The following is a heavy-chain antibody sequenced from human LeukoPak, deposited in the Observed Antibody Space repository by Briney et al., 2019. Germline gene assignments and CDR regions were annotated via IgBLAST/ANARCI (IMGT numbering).Heavy chain of an antibody. D-gene: IGHD5-18*01. J-gene: IGHJ4*02. CDR3: ARDAEDTAMVTDY. V-gene: IGHV3-48*04. CDR2: ICSSGSTI. CDR1: GFTFSSYA. Sequence: PGGSLRLSCAASGFTFSSYAMSWVRQAPGKGLEWVSYICSSGSTIYYADSVKGRFTISRENAKNSMYLQMNSLRPEDTAVYYCARDAEDTAMVTDYWGQGTLVTVSS.